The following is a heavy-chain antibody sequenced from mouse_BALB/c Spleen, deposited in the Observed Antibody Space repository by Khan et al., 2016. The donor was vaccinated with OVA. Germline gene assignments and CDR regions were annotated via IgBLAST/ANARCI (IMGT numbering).Heavy chain of an antibody. CDR3: ARVGCDGTMDC. CDR1: GFTFTNYG. V-gene: IGHV9-3-1*01. CDR2: INTYTGEP. Sequence: QVRLQQSGPELKKPGATVQISCKASGFTFTNYGMNWVRQAPGKGLKWMGWINTYTGEPTFTDDFKGRFAFSLETSASTAYLQINSLKNEDTATYFCARVGCDGTMDCWGQGTSVTVSS. J-gene: IGHJ4*01.